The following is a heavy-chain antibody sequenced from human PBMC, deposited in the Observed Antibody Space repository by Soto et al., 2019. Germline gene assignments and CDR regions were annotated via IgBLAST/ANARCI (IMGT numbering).Heavy chain of an antibody. CDR3: ARDKGYCSGGSCYPSYYMDV. Sequence: SETLSLTCTVSGGSISSGGYYWSWIRHHPGKGLEWIGYIYYSGSTYYNPSLKSRVTISVDTSKNQFSLKLSSVTAADTAVYYCARDKGYCSGGSCYPSYYMDVWGKGTTVTVSS. D-gene: IGHD2-15*01. CDR2: IYYSGST. CDR1: GGSISSGGYY. J-gene: IGHJ6*03. V-gene: IGHV4-31*03.